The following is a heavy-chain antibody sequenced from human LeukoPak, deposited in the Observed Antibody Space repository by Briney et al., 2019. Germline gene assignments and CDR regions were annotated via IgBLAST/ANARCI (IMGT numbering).Heavy chain of an antibody. J-gene: IGHJ4*02. CDR1: GGSISSSSYY. CDR3: ARGRGTMVRGVILLFDY. Sequence: SSETLSLTCTVSGGSISSSSYYWGWIRQPPGKGLEWIGSIYYSGSTNYNPSLKSRVTISVDTSKNQFSLKLSSVTAADTAVYYCARGRGTMVRGVILLFDYWGQGTLVTVSS. CDR2: IYYSGST. V-gene: IGHV4-39*07. D-gene: IGHD3-10*01.